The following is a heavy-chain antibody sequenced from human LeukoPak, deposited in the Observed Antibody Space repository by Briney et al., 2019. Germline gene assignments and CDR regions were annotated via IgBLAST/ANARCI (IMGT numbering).Heavy chain of an antibody. CDR2: IKPNSGGT. CDR1: GYTFTCYY. D-gene: IGHD6-13*01. CDR3: ARDGSSSWYTRGYFDY. J-gene: IGHJ4*02. V-gene: IGHV1-2*04. Sequence: ASVTVSCKASGYTFTCYYMHWVRQAPGQGLEWMGWIKPNSGGTNYAQKFQGWVTMTRDTSISTAYMELSRLRSDDTAVYYCARDGSSSWYTRGYFDYWGQGTLVTVSS.